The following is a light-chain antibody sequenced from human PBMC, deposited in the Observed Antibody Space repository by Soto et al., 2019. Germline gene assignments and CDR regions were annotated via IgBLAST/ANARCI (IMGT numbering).Light chain of an antibody. CDR2: GAS. CDR3: QQYGSSPPFT. Sequence: IVLTQSPGTLSLSPGERATLSCRASQSVSSTYIAWYQQNPGQAPRLLIYGASSRATGIPDRFSGSGSGTDFALTISRLEPEDFVGYFCQQYGSSPPFTFGQGTKVEIK. V-gene: IGKV3-20*01. CDR1: QSVSSTY. J-gene: IGKJ2*01.